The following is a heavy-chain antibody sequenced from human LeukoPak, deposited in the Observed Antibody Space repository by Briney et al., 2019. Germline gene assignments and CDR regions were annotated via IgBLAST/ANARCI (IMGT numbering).Heavy chain of an antibody. CDR1: GGSISSYY. V-gene: IGHV4-4*07. J-gene: IGHJ4*02. Sequence: SETLSLTCTVSGGSISSYYWSWIRQPAGKGLEWIGRIYPSGSTSYNASLKSRVSMSVDTSKNQFSLKLSSVTAADTAVYYCARVPRMGYCSGGSCYDYWGQGTLVTVSS. D-gene: IGHD2-15*01. CDR2: IYPSGST. CDR3: ARVPRMGYCSGGSCYDY.